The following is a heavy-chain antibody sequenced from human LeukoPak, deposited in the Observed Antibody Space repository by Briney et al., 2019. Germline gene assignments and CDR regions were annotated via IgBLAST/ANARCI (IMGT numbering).Heavy chain of an antibody. CDR1: GYTFTGYY. Sequence: SCKASGYTFTGYYMHWVRQAPGKGLEWVAFIRYDGSNKYYADSVKGRFTISRDNSKNTLYLQMNSLRAEDTAVYYCAKDSSVYYYDSRNFDYWGQGTLVTVSS. CDR3: AKDSSVYYYDSRNFDY. D-gene: IGHD3-22*01. J-gene: IGHJ4*02. V-gene: IGHV3-30*02. CDR2: IRYDGSNK.